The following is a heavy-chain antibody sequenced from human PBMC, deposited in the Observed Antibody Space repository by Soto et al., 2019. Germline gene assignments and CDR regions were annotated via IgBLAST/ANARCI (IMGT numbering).Heavy chain of an antibody. CDR3: ARDGGSSCFVPTPDY. D-gene: IGHD1-26*01. V-gene: IGHV3-33*01. Sequence: QVQLVESGGGVVQPGRSLRLSCAASGFTFSSYGMHWVRQAPGKGLEWVAVIWYDGSNKYYADSVKGRFTISRDNSKNTLYLQMNSLRAEDTAVYYCARDGGSSCFVPTPDYWGQGTLVTVSS. J-gene: IGHJ4*02. CDR2: IWYDGSNK. CDR1: GFTFSSYG.